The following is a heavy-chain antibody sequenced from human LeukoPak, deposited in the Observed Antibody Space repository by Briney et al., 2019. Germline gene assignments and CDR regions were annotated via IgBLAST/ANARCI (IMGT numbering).Heavy chain of an antibody. CDR3: ARDHYCSSTSCYGGPGYYYGMDV. CDR1: GFTFSSYG. CDR2: IWYDGSNK. V-gene: IGHV3-33*01. J-gene: IGHJ6*02. Sequence: PGRSLRLSCAASGFTFSSYGMHWVRQAPGKGLGWVAVIWYDGSNKYYADSVKGRFTISRDNSKNTLYLQMNSLRAEDTAVYYCARDHYCSSTSCYGGPGYYYGMDVWGQGTTVTVSS. D-gene: IGHD2-2*01.